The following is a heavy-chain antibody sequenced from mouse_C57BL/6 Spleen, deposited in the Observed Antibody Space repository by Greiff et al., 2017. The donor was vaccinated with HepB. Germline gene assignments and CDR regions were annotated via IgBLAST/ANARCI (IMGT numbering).Heavy chain of an antibody. D-gene: IGHD1-1*01. CDR2: ISSGGDYI. J-gene: IGHJ2*01. V-gene: IGHV5-9-1*02. CDR1: GFTFSSYA. Sequence: EVQLVESGEGLVKPGGSLKLSCAASGFTFSSYAMSWVRQTPEKRLEWVAYISSGGDYIYYADTVKGRFTISRDNARNTLYLQMSSLKSEDTAMYYCTRDYYGSSYFDYWGQGTTVTVSS. CDR3: TRDYYGSSYFDY.